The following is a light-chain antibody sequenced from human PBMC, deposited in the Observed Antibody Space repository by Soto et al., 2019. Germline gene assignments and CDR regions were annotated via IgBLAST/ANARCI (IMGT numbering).Light chain of an antibody. CDR1: SGHNSYA. V-gene: IGLV4-69*02. J-gene: IGLJ3*02. CDR2: LNSDGSH. Sequence: QLVLTQSPSASASLGASVKLTCTLSSGHNSYAIAWHQQQPEKGPRYLMKLNSDGSHTKGDGIPDRFSGSSSGAERYLTISSLQSDDEDDYYCQTWGPGIQVFGGGTKLTVL. CDR3: QTWGPGIQV.